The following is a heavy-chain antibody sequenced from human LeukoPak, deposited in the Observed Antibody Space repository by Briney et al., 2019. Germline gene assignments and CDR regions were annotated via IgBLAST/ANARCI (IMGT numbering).Heavy chain of an antibody. CDR2: ISGSGGTT. Sequence: PRGSPRLSCTASGVAFSSYAMSWVRQAPGKGLEWVSGISGSGGTTHHADSVKGRLTISRDNSRNTLYLQMHSLRADDTALYYCAKERSGGWPFDYWGPGTLVTVSS. V-gene: IGHV3-23*01. J-gene: IGHJ4*02. CDR1: GVAFSSYA. CDR3: AKERSGGWPFDY. D-gene: IGHD6-19*01.